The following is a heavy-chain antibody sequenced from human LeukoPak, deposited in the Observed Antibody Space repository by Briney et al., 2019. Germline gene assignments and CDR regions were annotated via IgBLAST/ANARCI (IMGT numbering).Heavy chain of an antibody. Sequence: ASVKVSCKASGYTFTSYYMHWVRQAPGQGLEWMGIINPSGGSTSYAQKFQGRVTMTRDTSTSTVYMELSSLRSEDTAVYYCAXXXGPHYYDSSGYRPSLWGQGTLVTVSS. D-gene: IGHD3-22*01. CDR1: GYTFTSYY. CDR2: INPSGGST. V-gene: IGHV1-46*01. CDR3: AXXXGPHYYDSSGYRPSL. J-gene: IGHJ4*02.